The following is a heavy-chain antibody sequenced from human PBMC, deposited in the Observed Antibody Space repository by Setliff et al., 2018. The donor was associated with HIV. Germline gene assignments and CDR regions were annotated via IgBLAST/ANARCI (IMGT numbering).Heavy chain of an antibody. Sequence: ASETLSLTCAVSGYSISSGFYWSWMRQPPGKGLEWIGSIYQSGNTNYNPSLESRLTISVDTSKNQFSLELTSVTAADTAVYYCARIRSGATSRGPLDYWGQGTLVTVSS. CDR3: ARIRSGATSRGPLDY. CDR2: IYQSGNT. CDR1: GYSISSGFY. D-gene: IGHD1-26*01. V-gene: IGHV4-38-2*01. J-gene: IGHJ4*02.